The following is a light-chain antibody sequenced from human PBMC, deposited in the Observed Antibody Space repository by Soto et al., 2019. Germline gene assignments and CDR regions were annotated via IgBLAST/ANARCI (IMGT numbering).Light chain of an antibody. J-gene: IGLJ1*01. CDR3: AAWDGSLNAYV. CDR2: TDN. Sequence: QLVLTQPPSASGTPGQRVTISCSGSSSNIGSNAVNWYQQFPGTAPKLLIYTDNQRPSGVPDRFSGSKSGTSASLAISGLQSEDEADYFCAAWDGSLNAYVFGTGTKLTV. CDR1: SSNIGSNA. V-gene: IGLV1-44*01.